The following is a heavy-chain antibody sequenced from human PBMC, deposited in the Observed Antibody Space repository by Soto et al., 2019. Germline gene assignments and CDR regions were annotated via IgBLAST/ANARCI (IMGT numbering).Heavy chain of an antibody. CDR2: IYYTGRT. CDR1: GGSISGSSYY. CDR3: ASGGEGSIAVAG. J-gene: IGHJ4*02. Sequence: TSETLSLTCTVSGGSISGSSYYWGWIRQPPGKGLEWIGAIYYTGRTYYKPSLKSRVTISVDTSKNQFSLKLNSVSAADTAVYYCASGGEGSIAVAGWGQGTLVTVSS. V-gene: IGHV4-39*01. D-gene: IGHD6-19*01.